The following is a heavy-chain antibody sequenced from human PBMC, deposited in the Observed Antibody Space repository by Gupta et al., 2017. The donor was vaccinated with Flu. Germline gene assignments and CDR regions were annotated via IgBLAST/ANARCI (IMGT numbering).Heavy chain of an antibody. CDR2: INPHSRTT. Sequence: QVQLVQSGAELREPGASVKVSCRASGYTFSAYYIHCVRQAPGQGLEWMGRINPHSRTTNYEQKFQGRVTVTMDTSISTVYMDLNRLTSDDTAVYYCAREKFCSSASCYRFFDPWGQGALVTVSS. CDR3: AREKFCSSASCYRFFDP. CDR1: GYTFSAYY. D-gene: IGHD2-2*02. V-gene: IGHV1-2*06. J-gene: IGHJ5*02.